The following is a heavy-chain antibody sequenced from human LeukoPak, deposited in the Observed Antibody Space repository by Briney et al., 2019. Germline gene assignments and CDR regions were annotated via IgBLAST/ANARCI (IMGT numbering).Heavy chain of an antibody. CDR1: GFTFDLYA. CDR2: ISGGGTNT. D-gene: IGHD1-26*01. Sequence: GGSLRLSCAGSGFTFDLYAMNWVRQAPGKGLEWVSGISGGGTNTYYADSVKGRFTVSRDNSKSRLYLRMNSLRVEDTAVYYCXXXXXXXVGPTNYFDYWGQGTLVTVSS. J-gene: IGHJ4*02. CDR3: XXXXXXXVGPTNYFDY. V-gene: IGHV3-23*01.